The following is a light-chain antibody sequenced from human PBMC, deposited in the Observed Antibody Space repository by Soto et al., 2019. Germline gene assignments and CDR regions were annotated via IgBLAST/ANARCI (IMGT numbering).Light chain of an antibody. Sequence: EIVMTQSPATLSVSPGERATLSCRASQGVSSNLAWYQQKPGQAPRLLIYGASTRATGIPARFSGSGSGTEVSLTTSSRQSEDFAANYCQHYNHCHPYTFGQGTKLEIK. CDR3: QHYNHCHPYT. CDR1: QGVSSN. J-gene: IGKJ2*01. CDR2: GAS. V-gene: IGKV3-15*01.